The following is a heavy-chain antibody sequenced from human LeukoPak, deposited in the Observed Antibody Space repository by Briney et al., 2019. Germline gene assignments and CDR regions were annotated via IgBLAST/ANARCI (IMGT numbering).Heavy chain of an antibody. CDR2: IYHSGST. V-gene: IGHV4-4*02. CDR1: GGSISSSNW. Sequence: SETLSLTCAVSGGSISSSNWWSWIRQPPGKGLEWIGEIYHSGSTNYNPSLKSRVTISVDTSKNQFSLKLSSVTAADTAVYYCARGEAADYYYYYMDVWGKGTTVTISS. D-gene: IGHD6-13*01. CDR3: ARGEAADYYYYYMDV. J-gene: IGHJ6*03.